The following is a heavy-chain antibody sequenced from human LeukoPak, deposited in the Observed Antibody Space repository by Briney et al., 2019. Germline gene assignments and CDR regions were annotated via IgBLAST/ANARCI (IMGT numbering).Heavy chain of an antibody. V-gene: IGHV3-23*01. CDR1: GFTFSKFA. CDR3: AKGSLGSWYFFDY. J-gene: IGHJ4*02. D-gene: IGHD6-13*01. CDR2: ISSSGGDK. Sequence: GGSLRLSCAASGFTFSKFAMSWVRQAPGKGPEWVSTISSSGGDKYYADSVKGRFTVSRDNSKNTLFLQMNSLRAEDTALYYCAKGSLGSWYFFDYWGQGTLVTVSS.